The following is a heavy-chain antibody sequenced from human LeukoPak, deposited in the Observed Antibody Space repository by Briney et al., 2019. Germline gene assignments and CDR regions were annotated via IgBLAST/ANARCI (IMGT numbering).Heavy chain of an antibody. CDR2: IFNSGDS. CDR3: ARLKLGAYFDL. V-gene: IGHV4-59*08. Sequence: SETLSLTCSVSGGSISSDYWSWIRQPPGKGLEWVGYIFNSGDSSYNPSLKSRVTISLDTSKNQFSLKLTSVTAADTAVYSCARLKLGAYFDLWGRGTLVTVSS. J-gene: IGHJ2*01. D-gene: IGHD3-16*01. CDR1: GGSISSDY.